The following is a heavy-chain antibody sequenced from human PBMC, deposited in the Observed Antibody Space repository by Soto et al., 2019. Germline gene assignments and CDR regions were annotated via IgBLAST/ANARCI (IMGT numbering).Heavy chain of an antibody. V-gene: IGHV3-23*01. D-gene: IGHD2-15*01. CDR1: GFTLRANV. CDR3: AGHGGYSY. J-gene: IGHJ4*02. CDR2: ILGSGGDT. Sequence: GGSLRLSCAATGFTLRANVMSWFRQAPGKGLEWVSSILGSGGDTYYADSLKGRFTISRDNSKNTLYLQLNSLGAEDTALYYCAGHGGYSYLGQGTLVTVSP.